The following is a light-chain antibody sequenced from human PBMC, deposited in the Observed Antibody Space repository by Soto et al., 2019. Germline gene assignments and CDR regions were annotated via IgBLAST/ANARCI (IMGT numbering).Light chain of an antibody. V-gene: IGLV1-40*01. J-gene: IGLJ1*01. CDR1: SSNIGAGYD. Sequence: QSVLTQPPSVSGAPGQRVTISCTGSSSNIGAGYDVRWYQQLQGTPPKLLIYENHNRPSGVPDRFSGSKSGTSASLDISGIQPEDEADYYCKSYDRSLREEVFGTGTKVTV. CDR3: KSYDRSLREEV. CDR2: ENH.